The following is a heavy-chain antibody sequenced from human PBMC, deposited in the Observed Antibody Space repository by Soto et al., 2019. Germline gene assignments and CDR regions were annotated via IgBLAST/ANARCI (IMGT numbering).Heavy chain of an antibody. Sequence: SETLSLTCTVSGGSISSSSYYWGWIRQPPGKGLEWIGSIYYSGSTYYNPSLKSRVTISVDTSKNQFSLKLSSVTAADTAVYYCARGITMIVAHFDYWGQGTLVTVSS. CDR3: ARGITMIVAHFDY. D-gene: IGHD3-22*01. J-gene: IGHJ4*02. CDR1: GGSISSSSYY. CDR2: IYYSGST. V-gene: IGHV4-39*07.